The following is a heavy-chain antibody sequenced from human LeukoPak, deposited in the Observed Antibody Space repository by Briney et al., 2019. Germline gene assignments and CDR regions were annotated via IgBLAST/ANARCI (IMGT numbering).Heavy chain of an antibody. J-gene: IGHJ5*02. V-gene: IGHV1-69*04. Sequence: GASVKVSCKASGGTFSSYAISWVRQAPGQGLGWMGRIIPILGIANYAQKFQGRVTITADKSTSTAYMELSSLRSEDTAVYYCARDPDSSSWYSWFDPWGQGTLVTASS. CDR3: ARDPDSSSWYSWFDP. CDR1: GGTFSSYA. CDR2: IIPILGIA. D-gene: IGHD6-13*01.